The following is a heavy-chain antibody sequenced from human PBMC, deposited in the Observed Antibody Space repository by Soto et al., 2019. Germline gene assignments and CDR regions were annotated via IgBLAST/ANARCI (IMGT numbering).Heavy chain of an antibody. CDR2: ISYDGSNK. J-gene: IGHJ4*02. D-gene: IGHD3-16*01. CDR3: ARGSSGMITFGGSSDY. V-gene: IGHV3-30*04. Sequence: GGSLRLSCAASGFTFSSYAMHWVRQAPGKGLEWVAVISYDGSNKYYADSVKGRFTISRDNSKNTLYLQMNSLRAEDPAVYYCARGSSGMITFGGSSDYWGQGTLVTVSS. CDR1: GFTFSSYA.